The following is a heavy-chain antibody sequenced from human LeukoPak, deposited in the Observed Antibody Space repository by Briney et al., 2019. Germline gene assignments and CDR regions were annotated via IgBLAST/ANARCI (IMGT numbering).Heavy chain of an antibody. CDR3: ARDSDTWFFDL. J-gene: IGHJ2*01. D-gene: IGHD1-26*01. CDR2: IYYSGST. V-gene: IGHV4-59*01. Sequence: SETLSLTCTVSGGSISSYYWSWVRQPPGKGLEWIGYIYYSGSTNYNPSLKSRVTMSVDTSKNHFFLKVSSVTAADTAVYYCARDSDTWFFDLWGRGTLVTVSP. CDR1: GGSISSYY.